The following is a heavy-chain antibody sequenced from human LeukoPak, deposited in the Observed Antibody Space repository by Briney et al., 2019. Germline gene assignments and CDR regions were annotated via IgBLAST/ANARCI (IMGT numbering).Heavy chain of an antibody. CDR1: GFSFSSYG. CDR3: ATSDMRFLEWSLPPGDYYYYYMDV. V-gene: IGHV3-30*02. D-gene: IGHD3-3*01. J-gene: IGHJ6*03. CDR2: IWYDGSNK. Sequence: GGSLRLSCAASGFSFSSYGMHWVRQAPGKGLEWVALIWYDGSNKYYADSVKGRFTISRDNSKKTLYLQMNSLRAEDTAVYYCATSDMRFLEWSLPPGDYYYYYMDVWGKGTTVTVSS.